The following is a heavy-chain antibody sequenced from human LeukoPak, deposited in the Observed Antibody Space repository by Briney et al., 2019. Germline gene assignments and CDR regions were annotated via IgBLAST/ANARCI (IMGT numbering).Heavy chain of an antibody. Sequence: SETLSLTCIVSGGSFSGYYWIWIRQPPGKGLEWIGYINHSGSTYYNPSLKSRVTISVDRSKNQFSLKLSSVTAADTAVYYCARDYPLYCSSTSCQDAFDIWGQGTMVTVSS. D-gene: IGHD2-2*01. V-gene: IGHV4-34*01. J-gene: IGHJ3*02. CDR1: GGSFSGYY. CDR3: ARDYPLYCSSTSCQDAFDI. CDR2: INHSGST.